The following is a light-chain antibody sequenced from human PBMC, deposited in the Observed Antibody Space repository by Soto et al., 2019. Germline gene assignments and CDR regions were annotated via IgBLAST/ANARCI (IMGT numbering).Light chain of an antibody. V-gene: IGKV3-20*01. Sequence: EIVLTQSPGTLSLSPGERATLSCRASQNVRGSYLAWYQQKPGQAPRLLIYNGSSRATGIPDRFSGSGSGTDFTLTISRLEPEDFGVYYCQQYHSSLWTFGQGTKVDIK. CDR1: QNVRGSY. CDR2: NGS. J-gene: IGKJ1*01. CDR3: QQYHSSLWT.